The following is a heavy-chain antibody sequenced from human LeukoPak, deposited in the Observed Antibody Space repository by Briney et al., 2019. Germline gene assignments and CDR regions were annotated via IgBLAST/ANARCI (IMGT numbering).Heavy chain of an antibody. J-gene: IGHJ4*02. D-gene: IGHD2-8*02. CDR3: ATSRTADYFDY. CDR2: IYYSGST. CDR1: GGSISSGSYY. Sequence: SETLSLTCTVSGGSISSGSYYWSWIRQPPGKGLEWIGYIYYSGSTNYNPSLKSRVTISVDTSKNQFSLKLSSVTAADTAVYYCATSRTADYFDYWGQGTLVTVSS. V-gene: IGHV4-61*01.